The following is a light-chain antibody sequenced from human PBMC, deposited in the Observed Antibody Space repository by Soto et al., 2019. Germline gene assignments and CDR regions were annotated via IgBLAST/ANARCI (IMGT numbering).Light chain of an antibody. CDR1: SSDVGGYNF. CDR3: SSYTSSSTLA. CDR2: DVR. Sequence: QSALTQPAAVSGSPGQSITISCTGTSSDVGGYNFVSWYQQYPGKAPKLMIYDVRNRPSGVSNRFSGSKSGNTASLTISGLQAEDEADYYCSSYTSSSTLAFGGGTKLT. V-gene: IGLV2-14*01. J-gene: IGLJ2*01.